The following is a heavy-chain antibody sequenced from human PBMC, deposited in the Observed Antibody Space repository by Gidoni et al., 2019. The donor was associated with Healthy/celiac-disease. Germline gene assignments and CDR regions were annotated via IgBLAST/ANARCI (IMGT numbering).Heavy chain of an antibody. CDR3: ARDGAVVGATKGFDY. J-gene: IGHJ4*02. CDR2: IYTSGST. Sequence: QVQLQESGPGLVKPSQTLSLTCTVSGGSISSGSYYWSWIRQPAGKGLEWIGRIYTSGSTNYNPSLKSRVTISVDTSKNQFSLKLSSVTAADTAVYYCARDGAVVGATKGFDYWGQGTLVTVSS. D-gene: IGHD1-26*01. V-gene: IGHV4-61*02. CDR1: GGSISSGSYY.